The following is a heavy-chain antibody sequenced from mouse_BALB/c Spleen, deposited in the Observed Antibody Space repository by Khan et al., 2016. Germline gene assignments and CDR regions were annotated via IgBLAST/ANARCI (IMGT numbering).Heavy chain of an antibody. CDR2: ILPGSGST. CDR1: GYTFSSYW. J-gene: IGHJ4*01. CDR3: ARGGRSDAMDY. Sequence: QVQLQQSGAELMKPGASVKISCKATGYTFSSYWIEWVKQRPGHGLEWIGEILPGSGSTNYNEKFKGKATFTADTSSNTAYMQLNSLTSEDSAVYYCARGGRSDAMDYWGQGTSVTVSS. V-gene: IGHV1-9*01.